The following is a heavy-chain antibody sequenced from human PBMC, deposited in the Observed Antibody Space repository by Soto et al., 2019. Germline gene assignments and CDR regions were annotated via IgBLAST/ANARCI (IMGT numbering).Heavy chain of an antibody. CDR1: GCTFSSYT. Sequence: SVKVSCKASGCTFSSYTISWVRQAPGQGLEWMGRIIPILGIANYAQKFQGRVTITADKSTSTAYMELSSLRSEDTAVYYCARVGIPHALDYWGQGTLVTVSS. J-gene: IGHJ4*02. D-gene: IGHD5-18*01. CDR3: ARVGIPHALDY. V-gene: IGHV1-69*02. CDR2: IIPILGIA.